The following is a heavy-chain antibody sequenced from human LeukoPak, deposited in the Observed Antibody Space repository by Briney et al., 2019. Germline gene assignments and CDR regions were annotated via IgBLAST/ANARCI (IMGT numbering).Heavy chain of an antibody. CDR3: AAPSRIQLDY. Sequence: SVKVSCKASGFTFTSSAVQWVRQARGRCLEWIGWIVVGSGNTNYAQMFQGRVTITRDMSTSTAYMELSSLRSEDTAVYYCAAPSRIQLDYWGQGTLVTVSS. CDR2: IVVGSGNT. CDR1: GFTFTSSA. V-gene: IGHV1-58*01. J-gene: IGHJ4*02. D-gene: IGHD5-18*01.